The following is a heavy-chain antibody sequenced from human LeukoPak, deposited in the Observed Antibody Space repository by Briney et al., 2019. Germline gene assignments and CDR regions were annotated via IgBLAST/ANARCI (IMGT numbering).Heavy chain of an antibody. Sequence: PGRSLRLSCAASGFTFDDYAMHWVRPAPGKGLEWVSGISWNSGSIGYADSVKGRFTISRDNAKNSLYLQMNSLRAEDMALYYCAKDVGSSGWHYFDYWGQGTLVTVSS. CDR1: GFTFDDYA. CDR3: AKDVGSSGWHYFDY. V-gene: IGHV3-9*03. D-gene: IGHD6-19*01. J-gene: IGHJ4*02. CDR2: ISWNSGSI.